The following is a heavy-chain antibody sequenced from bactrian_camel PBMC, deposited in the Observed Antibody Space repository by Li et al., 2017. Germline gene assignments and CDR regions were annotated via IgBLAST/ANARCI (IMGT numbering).Heavy chain of an antibody. CDR3: APTPRPPPSVRYRGSPTCEVPNC. CDR1: GYSYNTDC. J-gene: IGHJ4*01. Sequence: HVQLVESGGGSVQAGGSLRLSCAASGYSYNTDCMAWFRQATGKEREGVAAIFDRTKSAYYADSVKGRFTISRDNAKKTVYLQMNSLKPEDTARYYCAPTPRPPPSVRYRGSPTCEVPNCWGQGTQVTVS. CDR2: IFDRTKSA. D-gene: IGHD1*01. V-gene: IGHV3S1*01.